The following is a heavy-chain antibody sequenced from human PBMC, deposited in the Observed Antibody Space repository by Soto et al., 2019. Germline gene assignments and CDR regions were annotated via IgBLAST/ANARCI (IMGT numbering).Heavy chain of an antibody. CDR1: GYTFRSYG. V-gene: IGHV1-18*04. CDR2: ISAYNGDI. D-gene: IGHD3-22*01. J-gene: IGHJ4*02. Sequence: QIQLVQSGGEVKKPGASVKVSCKASGYTFRSYGISWVREVPGQGLEWVGWISAYNGDIHYAPKFQDKINLTTETTTDTAYMELRSLRLDDKAVYYCARDWNRYYDNSGQIWFYWGQGSLVTVSS. CDR3: ARDWNRYYDNSGQIWFY.